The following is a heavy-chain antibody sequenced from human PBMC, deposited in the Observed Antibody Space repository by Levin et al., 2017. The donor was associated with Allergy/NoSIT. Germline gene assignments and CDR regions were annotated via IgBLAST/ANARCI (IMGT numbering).Heavy chain of an antibody. CDR2: IWYDGSNK. J-gene: IGHJ4*02. D-gene: IGHD2-2*01. V-gene: IGHV3-33*01. Sequence: GGSLRLSCAASGFTFSSYGMHWVRQAPGKGLEWVAVIWYDGSNKYYADSVKGRFTISRDNSKNTLYLQMNSLRAEDTAVYYCARWGYCSSTSCYAIFDYWGQGTLVTVSS. CDR1: GFTFSSYG. CDR3: ARWGYCSSTSCYAIFDY.